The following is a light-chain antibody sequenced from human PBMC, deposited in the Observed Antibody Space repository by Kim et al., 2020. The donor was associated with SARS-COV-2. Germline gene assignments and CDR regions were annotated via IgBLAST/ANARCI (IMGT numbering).Light chain of an antibody. CDR3: CSYAATYTWV. V-gene: IGLV2-11*01. Sequence: GQSVTISCTGTSSDVGGYNYVSWYQQHPGKAPKLMIYDVNKRPSGVPDRFSGSKSGNTASLTISGLQAEDEADYYCCSYAATYTWVFGGGTKLTAL. J-gene: IGLJ3*02. CDR1: SSDVGGYNY. CDR2: DVN.